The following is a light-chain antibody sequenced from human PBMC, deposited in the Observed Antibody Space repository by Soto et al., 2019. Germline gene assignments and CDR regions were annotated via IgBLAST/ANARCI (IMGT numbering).Light chain of an antibody. CDR1: SSDVGGYNY. Sequence: QSALTQPASVSGSPGQSITISCTGTSSDVGGYNYVSWYQQHPGKAPKLMIYDVSHRPSGVSNRFSGSKSGNTASLTISGLQAEDEADYYCSSYTSSNTHVFGGGTQLTVL. CDR2: DVS. CDR3: SSYTSSNTHV. V-gene: IGLV2-14*01. J-gene: IGLJ3*02.